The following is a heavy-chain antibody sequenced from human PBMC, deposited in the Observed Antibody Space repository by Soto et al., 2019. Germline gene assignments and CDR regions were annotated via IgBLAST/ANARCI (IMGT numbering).Heavy chain of an antibody. Sequence: HPGGSLRLSCAASGFTVSSNYMSWVRQAPGKGLEWVSVIYSGGSTYYADSVKGRFTISRDNSKDTLYLQMNNLRAEDTAVYYCAKPPDYNWNEYWGQGTLVTVSS. CDR1: GFTVSSNY. CDR3: AKPPDYNWNEY. D-gene: IGHD1-20*01. J-gene: IGHJ4*02. V-gene: IGHV3-66*04. CDR2: IYSGGST.